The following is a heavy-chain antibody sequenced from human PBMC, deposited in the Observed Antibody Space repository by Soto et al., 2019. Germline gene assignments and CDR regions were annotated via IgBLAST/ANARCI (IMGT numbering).Heavy chain of an antibody. CDR2: IIPIFGTA. V-gene: IGHV1-69*06. Sequence: QVQLVQSGAEVKKPGSSVQVSCKASGGTFSSYAISWVRQAPGQGLEWMGGIIPIFGTANYAQKFQGRVTIPAAKYTSTAYMELSSLISEDTAVYYCAFDYGGKEYFDLWARGTLVTVSS. CDR3: AFDYGGKEYFDL. D-gene: IGHD4-17*01. J-gene: IGHJ2*01. CDR1: GGTFSSYA.